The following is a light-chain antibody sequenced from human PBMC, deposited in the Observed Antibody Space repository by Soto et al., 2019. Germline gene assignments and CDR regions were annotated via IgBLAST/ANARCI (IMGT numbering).Light chain of an antibody. CDR1: QSISSW. Sequence: DIQMTQSPSTLSTSVGDRVTITCRASQSISSWLAWYQQKPGKAPKLLIYDASSLESGVPSRFSGSGSGTEFSRTISSLQPDDFASYYCQQYNSYARTFGQGTKLEIE. CDR2: DAS. CDR3: QQYNSYART. J-gene: IGKJ2*01. V-gene: IGKV1-5*01.